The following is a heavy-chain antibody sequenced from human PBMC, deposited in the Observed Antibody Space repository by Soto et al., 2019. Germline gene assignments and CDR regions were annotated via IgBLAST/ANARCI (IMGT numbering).Heavy chain of an antibody. D-gene: IGHD3-3*01. V-gene: IGHV3-21*04. J-gene: IGHJ6*02. CDR1: GFTFSSYS. CDR2: ISNSGSNK. CDR3: AASITIFGVVNYYYYGMDV. Sequence: GGSLRLSCAASGFTFSSYSMNWARQAPGKGLEWVSFISNSGSNKYYADSVKGRFTISRDNSKNMLYLQMNSLRAEDTAVYYCAASITIFGVVNYYYYGMDVWGQGTTVTVSS.